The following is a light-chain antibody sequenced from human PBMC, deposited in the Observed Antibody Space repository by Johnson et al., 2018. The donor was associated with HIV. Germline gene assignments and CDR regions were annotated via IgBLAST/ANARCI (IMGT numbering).Light chain of an antibody. Sequence: QSVLTQSPSVSAAPGQKVTISCSGSSSNIGNNYVSWYQQLPVTAPKLLIYENIKRPSGIPDRFSGSKSGTSATLGITGLQTGDEADYYCGTWDSTFYVFGTGTKVTVL. CDR3: GTWDSTFYV. J-gene: IGLJ1*01. CDR1: SSNIGNNY. CDR2: ENI. V-gene: IGLV1-51*02.